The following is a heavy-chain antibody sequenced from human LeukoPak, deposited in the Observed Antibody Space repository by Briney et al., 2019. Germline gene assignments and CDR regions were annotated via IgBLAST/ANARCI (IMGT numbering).Heavy chain of an antibody. V-gene: IGHV4-61*08. CDR2: IYYSGST. D-gene: IGHD6-13*01. J-gene: IGHJ4*02. CDR1: GGSVSSSGYD. CDR3: VIGGSWFTR. Sequence: SETLSLTCTVSGGSVSSSGYDWSWIRQPPGKGLEWIGNIYYSGSTDYNPSLKSRVTISVDTSKNQFSLKLSSVSLKLSSVTAADTAVYYRVIGGSWFTRWGQGTLVTVSS.